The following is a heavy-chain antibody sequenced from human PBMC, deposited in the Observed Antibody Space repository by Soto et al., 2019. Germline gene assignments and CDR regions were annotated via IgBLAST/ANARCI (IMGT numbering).Heavy chain of an antibody. CDR2: ISAYNGNT. CDR1: GYTFTSYG. CDR3: ARDKLEYYDFWSGLCWFDP. J-gene: IGHJ5*02. D-gene: IGHD3-3*01. V-gene: IGHV1-18*01. Sequence: GASVKVSCKASGYTFTSYGMSWVRQAPGQGLEWMGWISAYNGNTNYAQKLQGRVTMTTDTSTSTAYMELRSLRSDDTAVYYCARDKLEYYDFWSGLCWFDPWGQGTLVTVSS.